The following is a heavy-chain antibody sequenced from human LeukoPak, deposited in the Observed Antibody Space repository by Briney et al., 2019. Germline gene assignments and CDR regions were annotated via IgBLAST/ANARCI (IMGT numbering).Heavy chain of an antibody. Sequence: GGSLRLSCAASGFTFSSYAMHWVRQAPGKGLEYVSAISSNGGSTYYANSVKGRFTISRDNSKNTLYLQMGSLRAEDMAVYYCARDGDYGDHFAWGQGTLVTVSS. J-gene: IGHJ4*02. D-gene: IGHD4-17*01. CDR1: GFTFSSYA. V-gene: IGHV3-64*01. CDR3: ARDGDYGDHFA. CDR2: ISSNGGST.